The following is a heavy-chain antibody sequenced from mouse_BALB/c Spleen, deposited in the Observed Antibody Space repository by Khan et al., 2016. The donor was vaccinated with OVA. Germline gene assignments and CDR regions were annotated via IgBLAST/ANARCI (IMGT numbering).Heavy chain of an antibody. D-gene: IGHD1-1*01. J-gene: IGHJ2*01. CDR1: GFTFSSYG. CDR2: ISGDSNTI. Sequence: EVELVESGGGLVQPGGSRKLSCAASGFTFSSYGMHWVRQAPERGLEWVAYISGDSNTIYYADTVKGRFTISRDNSRNTLFLQMTSLMSEDTAMYYGATSYFYGYYFDYWGPGTTRTVSS. CDR3: ATSYFYGYYFDY. V-gene: IGHV5-17*02.